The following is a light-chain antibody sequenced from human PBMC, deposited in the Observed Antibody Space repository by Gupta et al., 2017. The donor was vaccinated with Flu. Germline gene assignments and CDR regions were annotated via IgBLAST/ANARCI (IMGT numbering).Light chain of an antibody. Sequence: EVVLTQSPATLSLSPGERATLSCRASQSVDTYLAWYQQKPGKAPRLLIYETSDRATGVPARFSGSGSGTDFTLTISSLEPEDFAVYYCQQRSRWPLTFGGGTKVEIK. J-gene: IGKJ4*01. V-gene: IGKV3-11*01. CDR1: QSVDTY. CDR3: QQRSRWPLT. CDR2: ETS.